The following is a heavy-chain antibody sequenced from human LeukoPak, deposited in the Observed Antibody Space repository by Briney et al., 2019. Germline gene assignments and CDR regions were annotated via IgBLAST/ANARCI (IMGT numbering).Heavy chain of an antibody. CDR3: ARDRSLSSFGELFL. Sequence: GGSLRLSCAASAFTFRGYAIHWVRQAPGKGLEWAAVISYDGSNKYYADSVKGRFTISRDNSKNTLSLQMNSLRAEDTAVYYCARDRSLSSFGELFLWGQGTLVTVSS. CDR2: ISYDGSNK. J-gene: IGHJ4*02. D-gene: IGHD3-10*01. CDR1: AFTFRGYA. V-gene: IGHV3-30*01.